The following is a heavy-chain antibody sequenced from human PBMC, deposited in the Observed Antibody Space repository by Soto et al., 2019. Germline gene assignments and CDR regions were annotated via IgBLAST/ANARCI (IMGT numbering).Heavy chain of an antibody. Sequence: PGGSQRQTCADSEFAYSSDRIHWIRQAPGQGLEWVALISYDGTNKYYADSVKGRFTISRDNSKNTLYLQMNSLRAEDTAVYYCAKELPSYGSGWPDLDYWGQGTLVTVSS. V-gene: IGHV3-30*18. CDR1: EFAYSSDR. D-gene: IGHD6-19*01. CDR3: AKELPSYGSGWPDLDY. CDR2: ISYDGTNK. J-gene: IGHJ4*02.